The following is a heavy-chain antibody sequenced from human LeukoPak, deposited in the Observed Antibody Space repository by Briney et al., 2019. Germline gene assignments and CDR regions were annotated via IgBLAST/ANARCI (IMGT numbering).Heavy chain of an antibody. CDR1: GFTFSSYA. Sequence: PGRSLRLSCAASGFTFSSYAMHWVRQAPGKGLEWVANIKQDGTEKYYVDSVKGRFTISRDNAKNSLYLQMNSLRDEDTAMYYCARLAYYFDYWGQGTLVTVSS. J-gene: IGHJ4*02. V-gene: IGHV3-7*03. CDR2: IKQDGTEK. CDR3: ARLAYYFDY.